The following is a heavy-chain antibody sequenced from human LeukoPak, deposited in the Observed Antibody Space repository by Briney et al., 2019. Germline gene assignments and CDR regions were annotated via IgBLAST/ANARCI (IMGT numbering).Heavy chain of an antibody. CDR1: GGSISSSNW. V-gene: IGHV4-4*02. CDR2: IYHSGST. Sequence: PSGTLSLTCAVSGGSISSSNWWSWVRQPPGKGLEWIGEIYHSGSTNYNPSLKSRVTISEDKSKNQFSLKLSSVTAADTAVYYCARAPRGIVVVPAALRAGMDVWGQGTTVTVSS. CDR3: ARAPRGIVVVPAALRAGMDV. J-gene: IGHJ6*02. D-gene: IGHD2-2*01.